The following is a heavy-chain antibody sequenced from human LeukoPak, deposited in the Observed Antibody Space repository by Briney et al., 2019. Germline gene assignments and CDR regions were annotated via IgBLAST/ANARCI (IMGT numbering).Heavy chain of an antibody. CDR3: ARDCSSTSRYISDAFDI. D-gene: IGHD2-2*02. V-gene: IGHV1-18*01. CDR2: ISAYNGNT. J-gene: IGHJ3*02. CDR1: GYTFTSYG. Sequence: ASVKVSCKASGYTFTSYGISWVRQAPGQGLEWMGWISAYNGNTNYAQKLQGRVTMTTDTSTSTAYMELRSLRSDDTAVYYCARDCSSTSRYISDAFDIWGQGTMVTVSS.